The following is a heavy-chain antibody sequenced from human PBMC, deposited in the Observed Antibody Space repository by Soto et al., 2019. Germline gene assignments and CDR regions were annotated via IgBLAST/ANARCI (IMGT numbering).Heavy chain of an antibody. V-gene: IGHV4-31*03. J-gene: IGHJ2*01. D-gene: IGHD6-13*01. CDR3: ARLIARADWYFDL. Sequence: SETLSLTCTVSGGSSSTENYYLSWIRQHPGEGLEWIGYIYYSGSASYNPSLKSRVTMSVDRSENQFSLKLNSVTAADTAVYYCARLIARADWYFDLWGRGTLVTVSS. CDR2: IYYSGSA. CDR1: GGSSSTENYY.